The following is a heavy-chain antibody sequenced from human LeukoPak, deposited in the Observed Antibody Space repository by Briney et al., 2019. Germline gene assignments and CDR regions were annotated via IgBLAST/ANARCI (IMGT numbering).Heavy chain of an antibody. CDR2: ISAYNGNT. CDR1: GYTFTSYG. J-gene: IGHJ5*02. V-gene: IGHV1-18*01. CDR3: ARDPMRAYGDYLNWFDP. Sequence: GASVKVSCKASGYTFTSYGISWVRQAPGQGLEWMGWISAYNGNTNYAQKLQGRVTMTTDTSTSTAYMELRSLRPDDTAVYYCARDPMRAYGDYLNWFDPWGQGTLVTVSS. D-gene: IGHD4-17*01.